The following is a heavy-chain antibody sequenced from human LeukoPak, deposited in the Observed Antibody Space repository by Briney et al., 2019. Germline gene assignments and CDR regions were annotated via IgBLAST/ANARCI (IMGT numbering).Heavy chain of an antibody. D-gene: IGHD3-10*01. CDR1: GYTFTSYY. CDR3: ARIGDYGSGSEGFDP. V-gene: IGHV1-46*04. CDR2: ISPSVGTT. Sequence: ASVKVSCKASGYTFTSYYIHWVRQAPRQGPEWMGIISPSVGTTTYAQKLEGRVTMTRDTSTTTVYMELRSLRSEDTAVYYCARIGDYGSGSEGFDPWGQGTLVTVSS. J-gene: IGHJ5*02.